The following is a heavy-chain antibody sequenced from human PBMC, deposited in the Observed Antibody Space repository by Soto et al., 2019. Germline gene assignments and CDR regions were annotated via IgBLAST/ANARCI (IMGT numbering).Heavy chain of an antibody. CDR3: LRVDWNDAGS. D-gene: IGHD1-1*01. CDR2: TRYTSKWSY. CDR1: GDSVSSPRST. Sequence: SQTLSLTCAISGDSVSSPRSTWEWIRQSPSRGLEWLGRTRYTSKWSYEYALSVKGRITISPDTSKNHFSLQLDSVTPEDTAVYYCLRVDWNDAGSWGQGTLVTSPQ. V-gene: IGHV6-1*01. J-gene: IGHJ5*02.